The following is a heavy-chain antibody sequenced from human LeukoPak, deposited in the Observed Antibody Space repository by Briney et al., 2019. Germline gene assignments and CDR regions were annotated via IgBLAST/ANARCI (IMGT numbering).Heavy chain of an antibody. CDR3: AHRSQVLVGATALYHFDY. D-gene: IGHD1-26*01. CDR2: IYWNDDK. Sequence: KESGPTLVKPTQTLTLTCTFSGFSLSTSGVGVGWIRQPPGKALEWLALIYWNDDKRYSPSLKSRLTITKDTSKNQVVLTMTNMDPVDTATYYCAHRSQVLVGATALYHFDYWGQGTLVTVSS. J-gene: IGHJ4*02. V-gene: IGHV2-5*01. CDR1: GFSLSTSGVG.